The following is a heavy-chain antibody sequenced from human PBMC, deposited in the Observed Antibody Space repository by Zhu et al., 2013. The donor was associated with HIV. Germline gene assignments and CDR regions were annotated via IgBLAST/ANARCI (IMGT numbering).Heavy chain of an antibody. CDR1: GYTFNTHG. CDR2: ISAYNGNT. CDR3: ARALTLTEVGTYDY. Sequence: QVQLVQSGAEVKKPGASVKVSCKASGYTFNTHGINWVRQAPGQGLEWMGWISAYNGNTNYAQKLQGRVTMTTDTSTSTAYMELKSLRSDDTAVYYCARALTLTEVGTYDYWGQGTLVTVSS. J-gene: IGHJ4*02. V-gene: IGHV1-18*01. D-gene: IGHD2-21*02.